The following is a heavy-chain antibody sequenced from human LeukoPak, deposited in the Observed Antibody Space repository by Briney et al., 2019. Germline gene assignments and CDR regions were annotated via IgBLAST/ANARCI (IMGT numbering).Heavy chain of an antibody. CDR1: GFTFSSYS. J-gene: IGHJ6*02. Sequence: GGSLRLSCAASGFTFSSYSMNWVRQAPGKGLEWVSSISSSSSYIYYADSVKGRFTISRDSAKNSLYLQMNSLRAEDTAVYYCASWDSSSPRPMDVWGQGTTVTVSS. CDR2: ISSSSSYI. D-gene: IGHD6-13*01. V-gene: IGHV3-21*01. CDR3: ASWDSSSPRPMDV.